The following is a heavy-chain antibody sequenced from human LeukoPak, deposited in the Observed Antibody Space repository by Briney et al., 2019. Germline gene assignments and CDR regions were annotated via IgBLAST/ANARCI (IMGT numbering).Heavy chain of an antibody. CDR1: GGSISSYY. V-gene: IGHV4-59*08. J-gene: IGHJ4*02. CDR2: IYYSGST. CDR3: ARTFGYSYGYLDY. D-gene: IGHD5-18*01. Sequence: SETLSLTCSVSGGSISSYYWSWIRQPPGKGLEWIGYIYYSGSTNYNPSLKSRVSISVDTSKNQVSLKLSSVTAADTAVYYCARTFGYSYGYLDYWGQGTLVTVSS.